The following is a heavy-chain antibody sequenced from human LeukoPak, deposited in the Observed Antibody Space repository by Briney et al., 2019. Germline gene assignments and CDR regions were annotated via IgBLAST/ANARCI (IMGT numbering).Heavy chain of an antibody. CDR1: GFTFSNFV. Sequence: GGSLRLSCAASGFTFSNFVMAWVRQAPGKGLEWVSGISGSGASTYSADFVKGRFTISRDTSKNTLYLQLNSLRAEDTAVYYCAKGGVSYTYYFDCWGQGTLVTVSS. CDR2: ISGSGAST. D-gene: IGHD2-8*01. V-gene: IGHV3-23*01. CDR3: AKGGVSYTYYFDC. J-gene: IGHJ4*02.